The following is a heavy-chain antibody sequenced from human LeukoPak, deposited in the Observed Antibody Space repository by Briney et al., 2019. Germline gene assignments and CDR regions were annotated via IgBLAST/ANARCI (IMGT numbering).Heavy chain of an antibody. Sequence: GGSLRLSCAASGFTFSSYWMSWVRQAPGKGREWMANINRDGGAQNYVDSVKGRFTISRDNAKNSLFLQMNNLRAEDTALYYCARDGIPTYAFDIWGQGTMVTVSP. CDR2: INRDGGAQ. CDR1: GFTFSSYW. D-gene: IGHD1-26*01. V-gene: IGHV3-7*01. CDR3: ARDGIPTYAFDI. J-gene: IGHJ3*02.